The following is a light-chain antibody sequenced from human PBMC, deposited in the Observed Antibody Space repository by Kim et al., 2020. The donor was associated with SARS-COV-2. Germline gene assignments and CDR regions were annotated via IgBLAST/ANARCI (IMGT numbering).Light chain of an antibody. CDR3: QQYNNWPPGT. Sequence: EIVMTQSPATLSVSPGERATLSCRASQSIGGDLAWYQQKPGQAPRLLIYLASTRVTGTPARFSGSGSGTEFTLTINSLQSEDFAIYYCQQYNNWPPGTFGQGTKVDIK. CDR1: QSIGGD. CDR2: LAS. J-gene: IGKJ1*01. V-gene: IGKV3-15*01.